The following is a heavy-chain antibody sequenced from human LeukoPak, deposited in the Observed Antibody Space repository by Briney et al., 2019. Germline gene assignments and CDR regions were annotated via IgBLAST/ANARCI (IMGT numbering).Heavy chain of an antibody. CDR1: GFSLSDYW. CDR2: INTDGSTT. J-gene: IGHJ4*02. Sequence: GGPLRLSCVVSGFSLSDYWMYWVRQPPGKGLEGVSRINTDGSTTNHADSVKGRFTISRDNAKNTLFLQMNSLRAEDTAVYYCARGAVPDYWGQGTLVTVSS. D-gene: IGHD6-19*01. V-gene: IGHV3-74*01. CDR3: ARGAVPDY.